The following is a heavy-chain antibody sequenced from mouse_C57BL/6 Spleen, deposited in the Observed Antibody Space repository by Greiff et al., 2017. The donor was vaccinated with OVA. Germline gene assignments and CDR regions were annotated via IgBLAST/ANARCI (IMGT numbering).Heavy chain of an antibody. V-gene: IGHV8-8*01. Sequence: QVQLKESGPGILQPSQTLSLTCSFSGFSLSTFGMGVGWIRQPSGKGLEWLAHIWWDDDKYYNPALKSRLTISKDTSQNQVFLKIANVDTADTATYYCARIDSPITTVVARGGYYCDYWGQGTTLTVSS. J-gene: IGHJ2*01. CDR2: IWWDDDK. CDR3: ARIDSPITTVVARGGYYCDY. D-gene: IGHD1-1*01. CDR1: GFSLSTFGMG.